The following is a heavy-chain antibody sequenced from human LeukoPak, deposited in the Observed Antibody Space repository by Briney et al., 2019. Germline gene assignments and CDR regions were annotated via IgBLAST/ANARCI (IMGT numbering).Heavy chain of an antibody. CDR2: INHSGST. J-gene: IGHJ4*02. D-gene: IGHD3-22*01. Sequence: MTSETLSLTCTVSGGSISSSSYYWGWIRQPPGKGLEWIGEINHSGSTNYNPSLKSRVTISVDTSKSQFSLKLSSVTAADMAVYYCATLTMARYYDSSGYADADDYWGQGTLVTVSS. CDR1: GGSISSSSYY. V-gene: IGHV4-39*07. CDR3: ATLTMARYYDSSGYADADDY.